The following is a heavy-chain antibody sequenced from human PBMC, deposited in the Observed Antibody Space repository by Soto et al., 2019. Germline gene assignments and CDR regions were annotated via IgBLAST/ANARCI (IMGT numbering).Heavy chain of an antibody. CDR3: ARTTAPRGLDV. CDR2: INPNSGAT. Sequence: QVQLVQSGAEVKKPGASVKVSCKASGYTLTGHYIHWVRQAPGQGLEWMGWINPNSGATNYAQKFQGWVTMTRDTSISTANMEVSRLRSDDTAVSACARTTAPRGLDVWGQGTTVTVSS. CDR1: GYTLTGHY. D-gene: IGHD1-1*01. J-gene: IGHJ6*02. V-gene: IGHV1-2*04.